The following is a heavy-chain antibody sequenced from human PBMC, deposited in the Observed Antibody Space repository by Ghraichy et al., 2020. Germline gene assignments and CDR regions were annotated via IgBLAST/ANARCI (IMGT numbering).Heavy chain of an antibody. CDR2: ISSSSYI. J-gene: IGHJ5*02. Sequence: GGSLRLSCAASGFTFSSYSMNWVRQAPGKGLEWVSSISSSSYIYYADSVKGRFTISRDNAKNSLYLQMNSLGAEDTAVYYCARLYGGNSGSNWFDPWGQGTLVTVSS. D-gene: IGHD4-23*01. V-gene: IGHV3-21*01. CDR3: ARLYGGNSGSNWFDP. CDR1: GFTFSSYS.